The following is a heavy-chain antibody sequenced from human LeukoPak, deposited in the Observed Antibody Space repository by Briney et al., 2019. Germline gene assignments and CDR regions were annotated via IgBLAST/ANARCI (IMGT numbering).Heavy chain of an antibody. J-gene: IGHJ4*02. CDR1: GFTLSNYA. Sequence: PGGSLRLSCAASGFTLSNYATHWVRQPPGKGLEWLAVITFDGTNTYYADSVKGRLTISRDTSNSALHLQMDSLRVEDTALYYCARDRGGYYDYWGQGTLVSVSA. CDR2: ITFDGTNT. D-gene: IGHD2-2*03. CDR3: ARDRGGYYDY. V-gene: IGHV3-30-3*01.